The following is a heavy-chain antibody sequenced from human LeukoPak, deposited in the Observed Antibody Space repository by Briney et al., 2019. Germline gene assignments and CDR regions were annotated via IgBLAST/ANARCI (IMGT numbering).Heavy chain of an antibody. J-gene: IGHJ4*02. CDR1: GDSISSGGHY. Sequence: SETLSLTCTVSGDSISSGGHYWSWIRQPPGKGLEWIGEINHSGSTNYNTSLKSQVTISVDTSKNQFSLKLSSVTAADAAVYYCAREMYTSSRYFDYWGQGTLVTVSS. D-gene: IGHD6-13*01. V-gene: IGHV4-39*07. CDR2: INHSGST. CDR3: AREMYTSSRYFDY.